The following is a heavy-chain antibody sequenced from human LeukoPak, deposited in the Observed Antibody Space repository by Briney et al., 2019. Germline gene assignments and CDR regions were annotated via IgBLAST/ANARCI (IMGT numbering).Heavy chain of an antibody. CDR3: ARDGGYYYDVYYFDY. D-gene: IGHD3-22*01. V-gene: IGHV3-21*01. J-gene: IGHJ4*02. CDR1: GFTFSNYG. CDR2: ISRSSTYM. Sequence: GGSLRLSCAASGFTFSNYGLIWVRQAPGKGLEWVSSISRSSTYMYYADSVKGRFTISRDNAKNSLYLQMNSLRAEDTAMYYCARDGGYYYDVYYFDYWGQGTLVTVSS.